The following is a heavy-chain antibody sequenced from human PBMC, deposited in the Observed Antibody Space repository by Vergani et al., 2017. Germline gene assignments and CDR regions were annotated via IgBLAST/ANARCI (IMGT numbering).Heavy chain of an antibody. CDR1: GYTFTSYY. CDR2: INPSGGST. J-gene: IGHJ4*02. V-gene: IGHV1-46*01. D-gene: IGHD3-3*01. Sequence: QVQLVQSGAEVKKPGASVKVSCKASGYTFTSYYMHWVRQAPGQGLEWMGIINPSGGSTSYAQKFQGRVTMTRDTSTSTVYMELSSLRSEDTAVYYCARDRNYDFWSGYYYIDYWGQGTLVTVSS. CDR3: ARDRNYDFWSGYYYIDY.